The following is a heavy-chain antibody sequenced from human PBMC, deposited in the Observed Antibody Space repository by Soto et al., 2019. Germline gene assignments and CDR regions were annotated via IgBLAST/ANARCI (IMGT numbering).Heavy chain of an antibody. CDR3: ARNLYTSGWYFDY. Sequence: SETLSLTCTVSGGSISSGGYYWSWIRQHPGKGLEWIGYIYYSGSTYYNPSLKSRVTISVDTSKNQFSLKLSSVTAADTAVYYCARNLYTSGWYFDYWGQGTLVTVSS. CDR2: IYYSGST. V-gene: IGHV4-31*03. CDR1: GGSISSGGYY. D-gene: IGHD6-19*01. J-gene: IGHJ4*02.